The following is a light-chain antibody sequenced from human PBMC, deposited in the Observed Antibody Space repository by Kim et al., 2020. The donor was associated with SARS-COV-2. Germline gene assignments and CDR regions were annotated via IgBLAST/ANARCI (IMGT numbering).Light chain of an antibody. CDR2: END. J-gene: IGLJ3*02. Sequence: LTISCTRSSGSIASNYVHWYQQRPGSAPTPVIYENDRRPSGVPDRFSGSIASSSNSASLTISGLKTEDEADYFCQSFDSNTHSWVFGGGTKLTVL. CDR1: SGSIASNY. CDR3: QSFDSNTHSWV. V-gene: IGLV6-57*03.